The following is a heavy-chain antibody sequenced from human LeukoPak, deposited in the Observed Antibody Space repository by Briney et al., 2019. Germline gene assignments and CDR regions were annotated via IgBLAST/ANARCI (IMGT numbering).Heavy chain of an antibody. D-gene: IGHD1-7*01. CDR1: GFTFSSYW. Sequence: PGGSLRLSCAASGFTFSSYWMSWVRQAPGKGLEWVANIKQDGSEKYYVDSVKGRFTISRDNAKNSLYLQMNSLRAEDTAVYYCARDPRGTRADRLDYWGQGTLVTVSS. J-gene: IGHJ4*02. CDR3: ARDPRGTRADRLDY. V-gene: IGHV3-7*03. CDR2: IKQDGSEK.